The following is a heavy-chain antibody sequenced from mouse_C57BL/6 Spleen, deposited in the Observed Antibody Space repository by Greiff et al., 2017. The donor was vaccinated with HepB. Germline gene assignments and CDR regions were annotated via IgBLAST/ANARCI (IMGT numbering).Heavy chain of an antibody. V-gene: IGHV5-6*01. CDR2: ISSGGSYT. J-gene: IGHJ2*01. CDR3: ARQITTVAFDD. D-gene: IGHD1-1*01. Sequence: EVQRVESGGDLVKPGGSLKLSCAASGFTFSSYGMSWVRQTPDKRLEWVATISSGGSYTYYPDSVKGRFTISRDNAKNTLYLQMSSLKSEDTAMYYCARQITTVAFDDWGQGTTLTVSS. CDR1: GFTFSSYG.